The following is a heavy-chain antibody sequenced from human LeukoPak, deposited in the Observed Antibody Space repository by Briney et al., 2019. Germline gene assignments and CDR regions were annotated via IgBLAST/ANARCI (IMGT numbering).Heavy chain of an antibody. Sequence: GSLRLSCAASGFTVSSNYMSWVRQAPGKGLEGVSVIYSGGSTYYADSVKGRFTISRHNSKNTLYLQMNSLRAEDTAVYYCAKDQSPGPPPAFDIWGQGTMVTVSS. CDR1: GFTVSSNY. V-gene: IGHV3-53*01. CDR3: AKDQSPGPPPAFDI. CDR2: IYSGGST. J-gene: IGHJ3*02.